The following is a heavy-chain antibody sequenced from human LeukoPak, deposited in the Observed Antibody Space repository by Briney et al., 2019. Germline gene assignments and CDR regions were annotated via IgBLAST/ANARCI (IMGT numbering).Heavy chain of an antibody. CDR3: ATTDYYDSKGNYYYYGMDV. CDR1: GYTLTELS. Sequence: ASVKVSCKVSGYTLTELSMHWVRQAPGKGLEWMGGFDPEDGETIYARKLQGRVTMTEDTSTDTAYMELSSLRSEDTAVYYCATTDYYDSKGNYYYYGMDVWGQGTTVTVSS. D-gene: IGHD3-22*01. CDR2: FDPEDGET. V-gene: IGHV1-24*01. J-gene: IGHJ6*02.